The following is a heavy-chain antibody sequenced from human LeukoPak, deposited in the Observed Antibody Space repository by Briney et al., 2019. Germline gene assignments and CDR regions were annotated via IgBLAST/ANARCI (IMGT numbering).Heavy chain of an antibody. J-gene: IGHJ4*02. V-gene: IGHV3-23*01. Sequence: GGSLRLSCTASGFTFSTYAMGWARQAPGKGLEWVSGIGSNGVHTYYADSAKGRSTISRDNSKNTVYLQMNSLRAEDTALYYCVRAYTTSGTYSEPWGQGTLVTVFS. CDR2: IGSNGVHT. CDR3: VRAYTTSGTYSEP. D-gene: IGHD1-1*01. CDR1: GFTFSTYA.